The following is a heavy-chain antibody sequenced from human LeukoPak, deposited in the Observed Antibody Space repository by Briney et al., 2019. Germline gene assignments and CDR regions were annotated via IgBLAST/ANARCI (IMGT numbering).Heavy chain of an antibody. CDR3: ARNYDGSGYYLY. CDR1: GGSINSYY. Sequence: PSETLSLTCTVSGGSINSYYWSWIRQPPGKGLEWIGYIYYSGSTKYNPSLKSRVTISVDTSKSQFSLKLSSVTAADTAVYYCARNYDGSGYYLYWGQGTLVTVSS. V-gene: IGHV4-59*01. D-gene: IGHD3-22*01. CDR2: IYYSGST. J-gene: IGHJ4*02.